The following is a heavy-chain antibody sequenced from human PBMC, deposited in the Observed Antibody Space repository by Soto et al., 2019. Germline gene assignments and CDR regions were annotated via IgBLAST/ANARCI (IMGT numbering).Heavy chain of an antibody. CDR1: GYTFTGYY. CDR2: INPNSGDT. Sequence: ASVKVSCKASGYTFTGYYVHWVRQAPGQGLEWMGWINPNSGDTYLAQRFQGRVTMNRDTSIGTAYMELRGLTSDDTAEYYCAKGGAIVAAGTRVYPYNAMDVWGQGTTVTVSS. V-gene: IGHV1-2*02. CDR3: AKGGAIVAAGTRVYPYNAMDV. D-gene: IGHD1-26*01. J-gene: IGHJ6*02.